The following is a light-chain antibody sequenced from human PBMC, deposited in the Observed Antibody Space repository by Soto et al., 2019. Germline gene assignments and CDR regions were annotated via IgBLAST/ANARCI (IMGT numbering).Light chain of an antibody. V-gene: IGLV2-14*03. CDR2: DVS. CDR1: SSDIGGYNY. CDR3: SSYTTSNTRQIV. Sequence: QSALTQPSSVSGSPGQSINISFTGTSSDIGGYNYVSWYQHHPGKAPKLIIYDVSNRPSGVSNTFSGSKSGNTASLTISGLQPEDEADYYCSSYTTSNTRQIVFGTGTKLTVL. J-gene: IGLJ1*01.